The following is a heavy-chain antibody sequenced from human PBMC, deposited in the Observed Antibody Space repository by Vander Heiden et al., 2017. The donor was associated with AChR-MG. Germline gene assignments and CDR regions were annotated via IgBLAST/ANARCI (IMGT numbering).Heavy chain of an antibody. CDR2: TYYRSKWYY. D-gene: IGHD3-10*01. J-gene: IGHJ4*02. Sequence: QLQQSGPGLVKPSQPPSLTCPIPGDRFSSNRAPSNWIRQSPSRGLEWLGRTYYRSKWYYEYAVSVKSGITINPDTSKNQFSLQLNSVTPDDTAVYYCARRDSRGVFDYWGQGTLVTVSS. CDR3: ARRDSRGVFDY. CDR1: GDRFSSNRAP. V-gene: IGHV6-1*01.